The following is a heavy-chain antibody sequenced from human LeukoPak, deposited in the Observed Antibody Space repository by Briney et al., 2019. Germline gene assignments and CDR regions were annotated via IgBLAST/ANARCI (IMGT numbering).Heavy chain of an antibody. Sequence: PGGSLRLSCAASGFTFSNYWMHWVRQVPGKGLVWVSRVKIDGSTTSYADSVKGRFTISRDNANNTLLLQMNGLRPEDTAVYFCARDGKIQPWLKNYFYGMDVWGQGTTVTVSS. V-gene: IGHV3-74*01. CDR3: ARDGKIQPWLKNYFYGMDV. J-gene: IGHJ6*02. CDR1: GFTFSNYW. D-gene: IGHD5-18*01. CDR2: VKIDGSTT.